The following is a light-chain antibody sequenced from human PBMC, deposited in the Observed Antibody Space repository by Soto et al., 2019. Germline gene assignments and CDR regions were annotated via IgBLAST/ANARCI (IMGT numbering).Light chain of an antibody. Sequence: EIVLTQSPGTLSLSPGERATLSCRASQTVTSNNLAWYQQKPGQAPRLLIYGASSRATGIPDRFSGSGSGTDFTLTISRLEPEDFAVYYCQQYGSSPPLTFGGGTRVEIK. CDR2: GAS. CDR1: QTVTSNN. J-gene: IGKJ4*01. CDR3: QQYGSSPPLT. V-gene: IGKV3-20*01.